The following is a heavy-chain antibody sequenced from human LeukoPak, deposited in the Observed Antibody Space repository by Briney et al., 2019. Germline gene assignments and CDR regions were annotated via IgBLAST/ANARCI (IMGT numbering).Heavy chain of an antibody. CDR1: GFTFSRAW. CDR3: TADPRGDYAPSLAS. J-gene: IGHJ4*02. V-gene: IGHV3-15*01. CDR2: FKSKTDGGTT. D-gene: IGHD4-17*01. Sequence: PGGSLRLSCAASGFTFSRAWMNWVRQAPGKGLEWVGRFKSKTDGGTTDYAAPVKGRFTISRDDSESTLYLQMNSLKTEDTALYYCTADPRGDYAPSLASWGQGTLVTVSS.